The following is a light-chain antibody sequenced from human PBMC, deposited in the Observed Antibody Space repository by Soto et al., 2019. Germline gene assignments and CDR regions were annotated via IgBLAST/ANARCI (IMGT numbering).Light chain of an antibody. V-gene: IGKV1-9*01. CDR1: QGISSD. Sequence: DIQMTQSPSTLSASIGDRVTITFRASQGISSDLTWYQQKPGKAPKLLIYAASTLQSGVPSRSSGSGSGTEFTLTITSLQPEHFASYYCQQLYSYPLTFGGGTKVDI. J-gene: IGKJ4*01. CDR3: QQLYSYPLT. CDR2: AAS.